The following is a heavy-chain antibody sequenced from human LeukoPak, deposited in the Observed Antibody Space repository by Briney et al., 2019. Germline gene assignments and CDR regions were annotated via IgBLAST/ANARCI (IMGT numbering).Heavy chain of an antibody. D-gene: IGHD7-27*01. CDR3: ASDTQANWGWAKYYYYMDV. CDR1: GYTFTGYY. Sequence: ASVKVSCKASGYTFTGYYMHWVRQAPGQGLEWMGWINPNSGGTNYAQKFQGRVTMTRDTSISTAYMELSRLRSDDTAVYYCASDTQANWGWAKYYYYMDVWGKGTTVTVSS. V-gene: IGHV1-2*02. J-gene: IGHJ6*03. CDR2: INPNSGGT.